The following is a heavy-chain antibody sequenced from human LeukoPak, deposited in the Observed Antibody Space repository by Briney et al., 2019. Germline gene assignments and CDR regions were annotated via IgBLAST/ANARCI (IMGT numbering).Heavy chain of an antibody. D-gene: IGHD1-26*01. CDR2: IYYSGST. CDR1: GGSISSSSYY. Sequence: SSETLSLTCSVSGGSISSSSYYWGWIRQPPGKGLEWIGSIYYSGSTYYNPSLKSRVTKSVDTSKNQFSLKLSSVTAADTAVYHCARHRAVSVVGNFYFDYWGQGTLVTVSS. V-gene: IGHV4-39*01. CDR3: ARHRAVSVVGNFYFDY. J-gene: IGHJ4*02.